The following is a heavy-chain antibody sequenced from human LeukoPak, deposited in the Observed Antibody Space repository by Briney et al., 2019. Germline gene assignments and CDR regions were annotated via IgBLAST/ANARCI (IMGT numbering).Heavy chain of an antibody. CDR2: VIPIFGTA. J-gene: IGHJ4*01. CDR1: LGIFSGRA. V-gene: IGHV1-69*06. Sequence: SVKVSCKTSLGIFSGRAICCVRQAPGQGLEWMGRVIPIFGTANYAPKFQGRVTITADRSTSTAYMELSSLKSEDTAIYYCARVGEALSPHPLTYWRHGTLITVSS. D-gene: IGHD3-16*01. CDR3: ARVGEALSPHPLTY.